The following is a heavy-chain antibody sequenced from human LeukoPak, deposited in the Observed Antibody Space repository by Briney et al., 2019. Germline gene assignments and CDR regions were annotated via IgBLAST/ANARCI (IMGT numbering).Heavy chain of an antibody. CDR2: INPSGGST. Sequence: GASVKVSCKASGYTFAGYYMHWVRQAPGQGLEWMGIINPSGGSTSYAQKFQGRVTMTRDMSTSTVYMELSSLRSEDTAVYYCARETAARPLGRTSTYYYYYMDVWGKGTTVTVSS. J-gene: IGHJ6*03. CDR1: GYTFAGYY. V-gene: IGHV1-46*01. CDR3: ARETAARPLGRTSTYYYYYMDV. D-gene: IGHD6-6*01.